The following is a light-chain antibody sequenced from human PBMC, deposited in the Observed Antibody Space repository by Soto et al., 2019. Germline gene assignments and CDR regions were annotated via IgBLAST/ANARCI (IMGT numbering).Light chain of an antibody. CDR2: EVN. V-gene: IGLV2-8*01. CDR3: SSYAGSSNV. Sequence: QPPSASGSPGQSFAISCTGTSSDVGGYNYVSWYQQHPGKAPKLMIYEVNKRPSGVPDRFSGSKSGNTASLTVSGLQAEDEADYYCSSYAGSSNVFGTGTKVTAL. CDR1: SSDVGGYNY. J-gene: IGLJ1*01.